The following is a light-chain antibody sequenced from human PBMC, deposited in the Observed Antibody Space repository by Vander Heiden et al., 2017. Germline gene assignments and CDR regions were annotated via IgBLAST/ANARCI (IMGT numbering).Light chain of an antibody. V-gene: IGKV3-20*01. CDR3: QQYGNSPWT. Sequence: EIVFTQSPGSLSLSPGERATLSCRASQSVSSSYLAWYQHKPGQAPRLLIYSASSRATGIPDRFSGSGSGTDFTLTISRLEPEDFALYYCQQYGNSPWTFGQGTKVEIK. CDR1: QSVSSSY. CDR2: SAS. J-gene: IGKJ1*01.